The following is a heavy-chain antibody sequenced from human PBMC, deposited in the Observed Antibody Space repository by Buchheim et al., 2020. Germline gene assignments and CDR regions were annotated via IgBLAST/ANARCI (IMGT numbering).Heavy chain of an antibody. CDR1: GFNFNNYE. Sequence: EVQLVESGGGLLQPGESLRLSCAASGFNFNNYEMNWVRQAPGEGLEWISFIDNRGATVFYADSVKGRFTVSRDKAKNSLYLQMNSLRVEDTAVYYCIRDFGEEGASNAFDYWGQG. CDR2: IDNRGATV. J-gene: IGHJ4*02. CDR3: IRDFGEEGASNAFDY. D-gene: IGHD1-26*01. V-gene: IGHV3-48*03.